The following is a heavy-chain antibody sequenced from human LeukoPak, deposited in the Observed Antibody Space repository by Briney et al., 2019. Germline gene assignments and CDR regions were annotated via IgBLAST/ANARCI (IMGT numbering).Heavy chain of an antibody. CDR2: ISYDGSSK. D-gene: IGHD5-24*01. J-gene: IGHJ4*02. CDR3: ASKTATPDPDY. V-gene: IGHV3-30*03. Sequence: RAGGSLRLSCAASGFTFSSYGMHWVRQAPGKGLEWVAVISYDGSSKYYADSVKGRFTISRDNSKNTLYLQMNSLRAEDTAVYYCASKTATPDPDYWGQGTLVTVSS. CDR1: GFTFSSYG.